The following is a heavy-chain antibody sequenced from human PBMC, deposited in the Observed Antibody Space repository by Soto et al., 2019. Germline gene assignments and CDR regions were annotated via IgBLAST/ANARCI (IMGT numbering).Heavy chain of an antibody. CDR3: ATDRSGPASKIYYGMDV. CDR1: GYTFTSYG. D-gene: IGHD2-15*01. V-gene: IGHV1-24*01. Sequence: ASVKVSCKASGYTFTSYGISWVRQAPGKGLEWMGGFDPEDGETIYAQKFQGRVTMTEDTSTDTAYMELSSLRSEDTAVYYCATDRSGPASKIYYGMDVWGQGTTVTVSS. CDR2: FDPEDGET. J-gene: IGHJ6*02.